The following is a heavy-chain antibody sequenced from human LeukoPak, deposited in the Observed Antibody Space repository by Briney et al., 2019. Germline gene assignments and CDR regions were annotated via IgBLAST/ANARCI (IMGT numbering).Heavy chain of an antibody. CDR2: IYYSGST. CDR3: ARIDSSGYYYRPAAFDI. D-gene: IGHD3-22*01. CDR1: GGSISSYY. Sequence: SETLSLTCTVSGGSISSYYWSWIRQPPGKGLEWIGYIYYSGSTNYNPSLKSRVTISVDTSKNQFSLKLSSVTAADTAVYYCARIDSSGYYYRPAAFDIWGQGTMVTVSS. J-gene: IGHJ3*02. V-gene: IGHV4-59*01.